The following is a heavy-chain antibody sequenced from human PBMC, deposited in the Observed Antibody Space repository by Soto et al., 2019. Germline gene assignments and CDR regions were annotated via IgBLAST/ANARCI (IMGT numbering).Heavy chain of an antibody. D-gene: IGHD2-21*02. Sequence: SETLSPTCGVSGDSISSRNWWSWFRQPPGKGLEWIGEISHGGNTNYNPSLQSRVTISVDKSKNQFSLRLTSVTAADAAVYYCARNSPYPGGYGDFDPWGQGTLGTVFS. CDR3: ARNSPYPGGYGDFDP. J-gene: IGHJ5*02. CDR2: ISHGGNT. CDR1: GDSISSRNW. V-gene: IGHV4-4*02.